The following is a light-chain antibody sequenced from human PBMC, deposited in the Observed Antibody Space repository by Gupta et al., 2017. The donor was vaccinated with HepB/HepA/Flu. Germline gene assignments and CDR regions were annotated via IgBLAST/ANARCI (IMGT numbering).Light chain of an antibody. CDR3: QQQSNSPWP. CDR2: GAS. J-gene: IGKJ1*01. V-gene: IGKV3-20*01. Sequence: IVFTQSPGTLFFSTGERSTLSCRARQSVSSGSLDWYQQKPGQAPRILIYGASNRVTGIPDMFSGSGFGTEFTLTISRRQPEDFGVYYCQQQSNSPWPCGQGTKVDIK. CDR1: QSVSSGS.